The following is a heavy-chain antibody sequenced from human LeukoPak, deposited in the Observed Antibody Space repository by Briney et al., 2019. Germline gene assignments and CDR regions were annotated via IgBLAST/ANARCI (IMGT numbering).Heavy chain of an antibody. J-gene: IGHJ6*02. CDR1: GYTFTSYD. V-gene: IGHV1-8*01. D-gene: IGHD6-6*01. CDR3: ARAYSRPPSIAARRVGYYGMDV. Sequence: GASVKVSCKASGYTFTSYDINWVRQATGQGLEXXXXXXXXXXXXXYAQKFQGRVTMTRNTSISTAYMELSSLRSEDTAVYYCARAYSRPPSIAARRVGYYGMDVWGQGTTVTVSS. CDR2: XXXXXXXX.